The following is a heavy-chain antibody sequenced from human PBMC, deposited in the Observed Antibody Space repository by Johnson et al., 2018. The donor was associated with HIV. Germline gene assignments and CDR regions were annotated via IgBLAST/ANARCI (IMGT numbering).Heavy chain of an antibody. D-gene: IGHD6-19*01. Sequence: QVQLVESGGGLVKPGGSLRLSCAASGFTFSSYAMHWVRQAPGKGLEWVAVISYDGSNKYYADSVKGRFTISRDNAKKTLYLQMNSLRAEDTAVYYCARKQWLEIPSDAFDVWGQGTMVTVSS. CDR3: ARKQWLEIPSDAFDV. CDR1: GFTFSSYA. J-gene: IGHJ3*01. CDR2: ISYDGSNK. V-gene: IGHV3-30*04.